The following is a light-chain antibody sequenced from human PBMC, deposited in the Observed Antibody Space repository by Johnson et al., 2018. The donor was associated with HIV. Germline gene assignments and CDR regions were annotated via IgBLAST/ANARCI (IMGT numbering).Light chain of an antibody. CDR2: RNN. CDR3: AAWDDSLNAPYV. J-gene: IGLJ1*01. V-gene: IGLV1-44*01. Sequence: QSVLTQSPSASGTPGQRATISCSGSSSNIGSNTVNWYQQLPGTAPKLLIYRNNQRPSGVPDRFSGSKSGTSASLAISGLQAEDEADYYCAAWDDSLNAPYVFGTGTKVTVL. CDR1: SSNIGSNT.